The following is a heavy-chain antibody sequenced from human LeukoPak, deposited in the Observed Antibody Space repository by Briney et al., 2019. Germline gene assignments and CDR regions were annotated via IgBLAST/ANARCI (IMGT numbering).Heavy chain of an antibody. Sequence: EASVKVSCKGSGYTFTNYAVHWVRQAPGQRLEWLGWINPGNGDTKYSQNFQGRVTVTSDTSAATAYVELNSLTSEDTAVYYCARERWHRRVNYYSVYYYALDVWGQGTTVTVSS. CDR3: ARERWHRRVNYYSVYYYALDV. J-gene: IGHJ6*02. CDR2: INPGNGDT. V-gene: IGHV1-3*01. CDR1: GYTFTNYA. D-gene: IGHD3-10*02.